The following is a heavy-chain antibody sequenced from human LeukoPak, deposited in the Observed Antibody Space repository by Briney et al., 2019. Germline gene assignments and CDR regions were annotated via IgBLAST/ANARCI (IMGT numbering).Heavy chain of an antibody. CDR3: ARHSTYYYDSSGYNDY. J-gene: IGHJ4*02. CDR2: IYPGDSDT. Sequence: GESLKISCKGSGYSFTSYWIGWARQMPGKGLEWMGIIYPGDSDTRYSPSFQGQVTISADKSISTAYLQWSSLKASDTAMYYCARHSTYYYDSSGYNDYWGQGTLVTVSS. V-gene: IGHV5-51*01. CDR1: GYSFTSYW. D-gene: IGHD3-22*01.